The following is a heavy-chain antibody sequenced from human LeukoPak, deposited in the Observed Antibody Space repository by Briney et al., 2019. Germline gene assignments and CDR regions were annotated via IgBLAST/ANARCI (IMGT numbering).Heavy chain of an antibody. CDR2: IYSDGST. J-gene: IGHJ6*04. CDR3: AELGITMIGGV. V-gene: IGHV3-66*01. D-gene: IGHD3-10*02. CDR1: EFSVGSNY. Sequence: GGSLRLSCAASEFSVGSNYMTWVRQAPGKGLEWVSLIYSDGSTYYADSVKGRFTISRDNAKNSLYLQMNSLRGEDTAVYYCAELGITMIGGVWGKGTTVTISS.